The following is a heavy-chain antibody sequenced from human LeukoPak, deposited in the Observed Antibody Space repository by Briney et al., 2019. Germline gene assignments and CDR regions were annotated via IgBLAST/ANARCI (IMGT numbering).Heavy chain of an antibody. Sequence: GGSLRLSCAASGFTFSSYWMTWVRQAPGKGLEWVANIKQDGSEEYYMDSAKGRFTISRDNAKNSLYLQMNSLRAEDTAVYYCARDLGTGRPHDYWGQGTLVTVSS. CDR2: IKQDGSEE. CDR3: ARDLGTGRPHDY. J-gene: IGHJ4*02. D-gene: IGHD3/OR15-3a*01. V-gene: IGHV3-7*01. CDR1: GFTFSSYW.